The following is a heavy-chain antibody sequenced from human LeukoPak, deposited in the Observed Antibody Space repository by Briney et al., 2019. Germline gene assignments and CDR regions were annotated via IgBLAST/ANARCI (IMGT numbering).Heavy chain of an antibody. CDR1: GYTFTSYY. CDR3: ARDGPQLTTLEGGHYFDY. Sequence: GASVKVSCKASGYTFTSYYMHWVRQAPGQGLEWMGIINPSGGSTSYAQKFQGRVTMSRDTSTSTVYMELSSLRSEDTAVYYCARDGPQLTTLEGGHYFDYWGQGTLVTVSS. D-gene: IGHD4-11*01. V-gene: IGHV1-46*01. CDR2: INPSGGST. J-gene: IGHJ4*02.